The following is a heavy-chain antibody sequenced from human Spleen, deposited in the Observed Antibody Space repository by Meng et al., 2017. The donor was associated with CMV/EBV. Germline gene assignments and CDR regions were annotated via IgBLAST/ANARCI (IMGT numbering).Heavy chain of an antibody. CDR3: ARHATSYAFYGMDV. CDR1: GYSFTSYW. V-gene: IGHV5-51*01. D-gene: IGHD5-18*01. J-gene: IGHJ6*02. CDR2: IFPRDSDT. Sequence: GESLKISCKASGYSFTSYWIGWVRQMPGKGLEWMGIIFPRDSDTRYSPSFQGQVTISADKSTSTAYLQWSSLKASDTAMYYCARHATSYAFYGMDVWGQGTTVTVSS.